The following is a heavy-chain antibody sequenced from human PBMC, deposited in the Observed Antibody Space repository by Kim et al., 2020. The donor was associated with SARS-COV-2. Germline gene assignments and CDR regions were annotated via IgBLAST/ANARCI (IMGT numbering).Heavy chain of an antibody. CDR1: GYTFTGYY. V-gene: IGHV1-2*02. J-gene: IGHJ4*02. Sequence: ASVKVSCKASGYTFTGYYMHWVRQAPGQGLEWMGWINPNSGGTNYAQKFQGRVTMTRDTSISTAYMELSRLRSDDTAVYYCARDLSPRTVLNFDYWGQGTLVTVSS. CDR2: INPNSGGT. D-gene: IGHD4-17*01. CDR3: ARDLSPRTVLNFDY.